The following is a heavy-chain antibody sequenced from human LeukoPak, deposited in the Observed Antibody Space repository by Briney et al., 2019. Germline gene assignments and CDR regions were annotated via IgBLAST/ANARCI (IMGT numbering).Heavy chain of an antibody. D-gene: IGHD1-26*01. CDR3: AGTSYYYYYGMDV. CDR1: GGSFSGYY. J-gene: IGHJ6*02. V-gene: IGHV4-34*01. Sequence: PSVTLSLTCAVYGGSFSGYYWSWIRQPPGKGLEWIGEINHSGSTNYNPSLKSRVTISVDTSKNQFSLKLSSVTAADTAVYYCAGTSYYYYYGMDVWGQGTTVTVSS. CDR2: INHSGST.